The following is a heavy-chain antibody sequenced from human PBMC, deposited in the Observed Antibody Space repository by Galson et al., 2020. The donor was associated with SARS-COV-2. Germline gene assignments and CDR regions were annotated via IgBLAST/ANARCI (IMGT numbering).Heavy chain of an antibody. CDR1: GFTFSSYG. CDR2: ISYDGSNK. J-gene: IGHJ4*02. V-gene: IGHV3-30*18. D-gene: IGHD1-26*01. Sequence: GGSLRLSCAASGFTFSSYGMHWVRQAPGKGLEWVAVISYDGSNKYYADSVKGRFTISRDNSKNTLYLQMNSLRAEDTAVYYCAKCREWELLGGAFDYWGQGTLVTVSS. CDR3: AKCREWELLGGAFDY.